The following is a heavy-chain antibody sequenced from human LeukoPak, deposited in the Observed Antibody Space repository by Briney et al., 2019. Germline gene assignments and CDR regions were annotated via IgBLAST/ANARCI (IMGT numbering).Heavy chain of an antibody. CDR1: GFTFSSYA. J-gene: IGHJ4*02. CDR2: ISYVESNE. D-gene: IGHD3-9*01. V-gene: IGHV3-30*04. CDR3: AREEYFDILTGTSSHFDY. Sequence: GRSLRLSCAASGFTFSSYAMHWVRQAPGKGLEWVAIISYVESNEYYADSVKGRFTISRDNSKNTLYLQMNSLRAEDTAVYYRAREEYFDILTGTSSHFDYWGQGTLVTVSS.